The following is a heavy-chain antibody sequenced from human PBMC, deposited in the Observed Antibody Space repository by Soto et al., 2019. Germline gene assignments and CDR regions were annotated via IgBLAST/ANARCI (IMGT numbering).Heavy chain of an antibody. D-gene: IGHD3-10*01. V-gene: IGHV2-5*02. CDR1: GFSLSTRGVC. CDR3: AHKTRPRLCFGGGDWFKP. J-gene: IGHJ5*02. Sequence: SGTTLVNPTLTLTLTCTFSGFSLSTRGVCVVLIRQPPGKPLEWLALICWDDDKRYSPSLKSRLTITKDTSKNQVVLTMTNMEHVDTAPYCSAHKTRPRLCFGGGDWFKPWGHGTLVNVSS. CDR2: ICWDDDK.